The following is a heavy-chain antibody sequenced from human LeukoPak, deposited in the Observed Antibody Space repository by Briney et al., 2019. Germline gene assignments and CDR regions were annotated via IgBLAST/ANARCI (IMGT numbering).Heavy chain of an antibody. CDR1: GFTFSSYA. CDR3: AKGHGDASGYYYFDS. Sequence: AGGSLRLSCAASGFTFSSYAMSWVRQAPGKGLEWVSAIRGNADTTYYADSVKGRFSIFRDNNKNILYLQMNSLRVEDTAVYYCAKGHGDASGYYYFDSWGQGTLVTVSS. V-gene: IGHV3-23*01. J-gene: IGHJ4*02. CDR2: IRGNADTT. D-gene: IGHD3-22*01.